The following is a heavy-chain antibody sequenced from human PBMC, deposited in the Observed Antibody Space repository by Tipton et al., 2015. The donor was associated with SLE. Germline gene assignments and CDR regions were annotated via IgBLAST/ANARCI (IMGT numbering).Heavy chain of an antibody. CDR2: VYYSGTT. J-gene: IGHJ3*02. Sequence: TLSLTCTVSGSSITAYYWTWIRQPPGKGLEWIGYVYYSGTTNYNPSLKSRVTISVDTSKNQFSLKLNSVTAADTAVYYCAKEKYGVFDIWGQGTMVIVSS. CDR3: AKEKYGVFDI. V-gene: IGHV4-59*01. CDR1: GSSITAYY. D-gene: IGHD2-8*01.